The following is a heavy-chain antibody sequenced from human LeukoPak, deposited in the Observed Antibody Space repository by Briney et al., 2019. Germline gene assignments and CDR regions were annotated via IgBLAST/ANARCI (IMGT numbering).Heavy chain of an antibody. CDR2: IYYSGST. CDR1: GDSVISGLYY. J-gene: IGHJ6*02. Sequence: PSETLSLTCSVSGDSVISGLYYWTWVRQPPGKGLEWIGYIYYSGSTNYNPSLKSRVTISVDTSKNQLSLKLSSVTAADTAVYYCARGGPTRPYYYGSGYIYYYYGMDVWGQGTTVTVSS. CDR3: ARGGPTRPYYYGSGYIYYYYGMDV. V-gene: IGHV4-61*01. D-gene: IGHD3-10*01.